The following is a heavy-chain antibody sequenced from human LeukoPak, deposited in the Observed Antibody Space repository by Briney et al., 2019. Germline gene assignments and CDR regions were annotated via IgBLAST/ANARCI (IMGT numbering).Heavy chain of an antibody. J-gene: IGHJ4*02. D-gene: IGHD1-26*01. CDR2: IYYSGST. Sequence: PSETLSLTCTVPGGSISSHYWSWIRQPPGKGLEWIGYIYYSGSTNYNPSLKSRVTISVDTSKNPFSLKLSSVTAADTAVYYCARGYSGSYYGVDYWGQGTLVTVSS. V-gene: IGHV4-59*11. CDR3: ARGYSGSYYGVDY. CDR1: GGSISSHY.